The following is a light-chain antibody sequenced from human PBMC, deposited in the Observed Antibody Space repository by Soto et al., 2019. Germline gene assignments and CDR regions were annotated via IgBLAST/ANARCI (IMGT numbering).Light chain of an antibody. CDR1: QSVSGNY. J-gene: IGKJ1*01. CDR3: QQFSA. CDR2: GVS. V-gene: IGKV3-20*01. Sequence: EIVLTQSPGTLSLSPGERATLSCRTGQSVSGNYLIWYQQKPGQPPRLLIYGVSSRATGIPDRFSGSGSGTDFTLTISRLEPEDFAVYYCQQFSAFGQGTKVVLK.